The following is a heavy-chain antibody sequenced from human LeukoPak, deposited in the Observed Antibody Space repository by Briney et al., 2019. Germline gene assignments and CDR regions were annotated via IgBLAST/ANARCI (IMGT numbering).Heavy chain of an antibody. J-gene: IGHJ3*02. Sequence: SGTLFLTCAVSGGSISSSSWWSWVRQPPGKGLEWIGEIYHSGSTNYNPSLKSRVTISVDKSKNQFSLKLSSVTAADTAVYYCARDRSGSGWYISDAFDIWGQGTMVTVSS. CDR1: GGSISSSSW. CDR2: IYHSGST. CDR3: ARDRSGSGWYISDAFDI. D-gene: IGHD6-19*01. V-gene: IGHV4-4*02.